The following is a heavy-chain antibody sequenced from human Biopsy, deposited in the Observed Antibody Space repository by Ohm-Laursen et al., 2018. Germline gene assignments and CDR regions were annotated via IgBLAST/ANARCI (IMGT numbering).Heavy chain of an antibody. CDR1: GGFISSSSSY. Sequence: GTLSLTCTVSGGFISSSSSYWGWIRQPPGKGLEWIGSISYTGSTHDNPSLTSRVTISVDTSKNQFSLRLSSVTAADTAVYYCARHPTHRIQQIGYWGQGTLVTVSS. CDR3: ARHPTHRIQQIGY. J-gene: IGHJ4*02. V-gene: IGHV4-39*01. CDR2: ISYTGST. D-gene: IGHD5-18*01.